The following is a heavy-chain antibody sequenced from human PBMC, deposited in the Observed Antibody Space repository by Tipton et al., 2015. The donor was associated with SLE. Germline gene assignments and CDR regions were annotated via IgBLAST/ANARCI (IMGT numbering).Heavy chain of an antibody. Sequence: SLRLSCAASGFTVSTNYMSWVRQAPGKGLEWVSAISASGKTIYYADSVKGRFTISRDTSKSTLYLQMSSLRAEDTAVYFCAKDRDIVVAIGDSWGQGTLVTVSS. CDR3: AKDRDIVVAIGDS. D-gene: IGHD2-21*01. J-gene: IGHJ4*02. V-gene: IGHV3-23*01. CDR2: ISASGKTI. CDR1: GFTVSTNY.